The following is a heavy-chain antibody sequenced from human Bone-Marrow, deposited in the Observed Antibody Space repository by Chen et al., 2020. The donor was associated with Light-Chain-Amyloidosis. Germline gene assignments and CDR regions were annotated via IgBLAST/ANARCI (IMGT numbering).Heavy chain of an antibody. V-gene: IGHV3-13*01. CDR2: IGTIGDT. Sequence: EVQLLESGGSLVQHGGSLRVSCAASGFTFSGSDMHWVRQAAGKGLEWVAAIGTIGDTYYPGSVKGRFTISRDDAKNSLYLQMNSLRAEDTGVYYCAREVVDSTSAGWYFDLWGRGTLVTVSS. D-gene: IGHD6-6*01. CDR1: GFTFSGSD. CDR3: AREVVDSTSAGWYFDL. J-gene: IGHJ2*01.